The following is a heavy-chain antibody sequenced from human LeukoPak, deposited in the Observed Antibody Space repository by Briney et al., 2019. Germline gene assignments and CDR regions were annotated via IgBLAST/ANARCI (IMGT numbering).Heavy chain of an antibody. D-gene: IGHD6-13*01. V-gene: IGHV4-34*01. CDR2: INHSGST. CDR3: ARATLYSSRYYFDY. Sequence: SETLSLTCAVYGGSFSGYYWSWIRQPPGKGLEWIGEINHSGSTNYNPSLKSRVTISVDTSKNQFSLKLSSVTAADTAVYYCARATLYSSRYYFDYWGQGTLVIVSS. J-gene: IGHJ4*02. CDR1: GGSFSGYY.